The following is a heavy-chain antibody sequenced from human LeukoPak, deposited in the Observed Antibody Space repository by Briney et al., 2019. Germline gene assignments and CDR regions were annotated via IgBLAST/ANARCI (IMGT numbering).Heavy chain of an antibody. Sequence: SGESLKISCKGSGYGFINYWIGWVRQMPGKGLEWMGIIYPGDSDTRYSPSFQGQVTISADKSISTAYLQWSSLKASDTAMYYCARQGGGATIKGGSYYYYMDVWGKGTTVTVSS. D-gene: IGHD5-12*01. CDR2: IYPGDSDT. CDR3: ARQGGGATIKGGSYYYYMDV. V-gene: IGHV5-51*01. J-gene: IGHJ6*03. CDR1: GYGFINYW.